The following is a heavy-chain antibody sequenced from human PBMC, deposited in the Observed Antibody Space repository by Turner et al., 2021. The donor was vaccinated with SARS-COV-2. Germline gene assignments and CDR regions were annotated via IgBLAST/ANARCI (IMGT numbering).Heavy chain of an antibody. CDR2: INQIGST. CDR3: ATSGMDFWYGYKGFDY. CDR1: GVSFSGYY. D-gene: IGHD3-3*01. V-gene: IGHV4-34*01. Sequence: QVQLQQWGAGLLKPSETLSLTCAVYGVSFSGYYWSWIRQPPGKGLEWIGEINQIGSTNYNPSLKSRVTISVDTSKNQFSLKLSSVTAADTAVYYCATSGMDFWYGYKGFDYWGQGTLVTVSS. J-gene: IGHJ4*02.